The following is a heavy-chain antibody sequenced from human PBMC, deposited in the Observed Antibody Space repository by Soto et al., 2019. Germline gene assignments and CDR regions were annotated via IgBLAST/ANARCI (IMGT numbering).Heavy chain of an antibody. V-gene: IGHV3-7*01. CDR1: GFSFSMYW. J-gene: IGHJ4*02. D-gene: IGHD1-26*01. CDR2: IKEDGSQK. CDR3: SRHQVGYRVTDY. Sequence: EVQLVESGGGLVQPGGSLRLSCAASGFSFSMYWMSWVRQAPGKGLEWVANIKEDGSQKYYVDSVKGRFTISRDNAKNSLYLQMNSMRADDTAVYYCSRHQVGYRVTDYWGQGTLVTVSS.